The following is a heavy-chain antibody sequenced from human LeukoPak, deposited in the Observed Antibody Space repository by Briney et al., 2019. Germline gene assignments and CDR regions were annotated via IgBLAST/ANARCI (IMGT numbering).Heavy chain of an antibody. D-gene: IGHD3-10*01. CDR2: ISGSGGSP. J-gene: IGHJ4*02. CDR3: AKHGGMYYYGSPIDY. Sequence: GGSLRLSCAASGSTFSSYAMSWVRQAPGKGLEWVSGISGSGGSPYYAASVKGRFTISRDNSKNALYLQMNSLRAEDTAVYHCAKHGGMYYYGSPIDYWGQGTLVTVSS. CDR1: GSTFSSYA. V-gene: IGHV3-23*01.